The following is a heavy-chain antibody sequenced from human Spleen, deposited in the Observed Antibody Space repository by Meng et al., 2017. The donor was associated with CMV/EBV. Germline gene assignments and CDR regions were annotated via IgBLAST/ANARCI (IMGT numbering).Heavy chain of an antibody. CDR1: GYPFDSYN. CDR3: ARSVPVNYDILTYYGMDV. Sequence: ASVKVSCKASGYPFDSYNINWVRQATGQGLEWMGWMNPNSGNTGYAQKFQGRVTMTRNTSISTAYMELSSLRSEDTAVYYCARSVPVNYDILTYYGMDVWGQGTTVTVSS. J-gene: IGHJ6*02. V-gene: IGHV1-8*02. CDR2: MNPNSGNT. D-gene: IGHD3-9*01.